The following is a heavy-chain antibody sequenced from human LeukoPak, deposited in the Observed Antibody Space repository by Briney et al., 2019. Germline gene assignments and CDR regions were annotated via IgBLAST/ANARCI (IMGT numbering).Heavy chain of an antibody. CDR1: GGSFSGYY. V-gene: IGHV4-34*01. CDR3: ASKGYSSGWSRDAFDI. J-gene: IGHJ3*02. Sequence: SETLSLTCAVYGGSFSGYYWSWIRQPPGKGLEWIGEINHSGSTNYNPSLKSRVTISVDTSKNQFSLQLNSVTPEDTAVYYCASKGYSSGWSRDAFDIWGQGTMVTVSS. CDR2: INHSGST. D-gene: IGHD6-19*01.